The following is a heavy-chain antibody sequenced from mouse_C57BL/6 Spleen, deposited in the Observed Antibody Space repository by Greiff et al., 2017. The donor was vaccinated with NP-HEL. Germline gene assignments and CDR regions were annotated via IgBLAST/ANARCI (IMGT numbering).Heavy chain of an antibody. Sequence: EVQLQQSGPELVKPGASVKIPCKASGYTFTDYNMDWVKQSHGKSLEWIGDINPNNGGTIYNQKFKGKATLTVDKSSSTAYMELRSLTSEDTAVYYCARQNDFYYAMDYWGQGTSVTVSS. CDR2: INPNNGGT. D-gene: IGHD2-12*01. J-gene: IGHJ4*01. CDR1: GYTFTDYN. CDR3: ARQNDFYYAMDY. V-gene: IGHV1-18*01.